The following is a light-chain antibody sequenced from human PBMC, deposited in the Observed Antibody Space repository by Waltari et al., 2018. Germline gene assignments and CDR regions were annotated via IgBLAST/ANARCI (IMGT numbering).Light chain of an antibody. CDR1: QSVSRT. CDR2: DAS. J-gene: IGKJ1*01. Sequence: ELVLTQSPGTLSLSPGERATLSCRASQSVSRTLAWYQQKPGQAPRLLIYDASSRAAGIPDRFSGSGSGTDFSLTISRLEPEDFGVYYCQKYGTLPATFGQGTKVEI. V-gene: IGKV3-20*01. CDR3: QKYGTLPAT.